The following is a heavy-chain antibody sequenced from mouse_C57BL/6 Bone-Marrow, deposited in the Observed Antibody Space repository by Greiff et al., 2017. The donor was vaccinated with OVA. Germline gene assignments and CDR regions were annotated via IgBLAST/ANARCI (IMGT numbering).Heavy chain of an antibody. D-gene: IGHD1-1*01. CDR2: IDPENGDP. CDR1: GFNIKDDY. CDR3: TTPYYYGSNYYAMDY. J-gene: IGHJ4*01. V-gene: IGHV14-4*01. Sequence: VQLQQSGAELVRPGASVKLSCTASGFNIKDDYMHWVKQRPEQGLEWIGWIDPENGDPEYASKFQGKATITADTSSHTAYLQLSSLTSEDTAVYYCTTPYYYGSNYYAMDYWGQGTSVTVSS.